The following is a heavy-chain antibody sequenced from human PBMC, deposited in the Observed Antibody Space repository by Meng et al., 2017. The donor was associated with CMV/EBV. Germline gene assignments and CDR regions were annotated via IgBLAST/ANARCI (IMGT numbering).Heavy chain of an antibody. Sequence: EWELGEAGGGLVQPGGSLRLSCAASGFTVSSNYMSWVRQAPGKGLEWVSVIYSGGSTYYADSVKGRFTISRDNSKNTLYLQMNSLRAEDTAVYYCASYSSGWYIQHWGQGTLVTVSS. CDR3: ASYSSGWYIQH. CDR1: GFTVSSNY. J-gene: IGHJ1*01. CDR2: IYSGGST. D-gene: IGHD6-19*01. V-gene: IGHV3-66*01.